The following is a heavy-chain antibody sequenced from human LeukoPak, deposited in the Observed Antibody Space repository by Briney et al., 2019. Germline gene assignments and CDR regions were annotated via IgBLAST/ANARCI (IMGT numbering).Heavy chain of an antibody. CDR3: ARGPGYSSGWYVLSVDY. CDR1: GFTFSSYA. Sequence: GGSLRLSCAASGFTFSSYAMHWVRQAPGKGLEWDAVISYDGSIKYYADSVKGRFTTSRDNSKNMLYLQMNSLSAEDTAVYYCARGPGYSSGWYVLSVDYWGQGTLVTVSS. D-gene: IGHD6-19*01. V-gene: IGHV3-30-3*01. CDR2: ISYDGSIK. J-gene: IGHJ4*02.